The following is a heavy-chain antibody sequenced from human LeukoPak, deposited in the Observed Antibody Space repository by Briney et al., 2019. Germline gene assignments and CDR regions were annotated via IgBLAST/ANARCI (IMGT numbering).Heavy chain of an antibody. Sequence: GSLRLSCAASGFTFSSYAMHWVRQAPGKGLEWVAVISYDGSNKYYADSVKGRFTIPRDNSKNTLYLQMNSLRAEDTAVYYCARDLWGYYDSSGWGAFDIWGQGTMVTVSS. CDR2: ISYDGSNK. D-gene: IGHD3-22*01. J-gene: IGHJ3*02. CDR1: GFTFSSYA. V-gene: IGHV3-30*04. CDR3: ARDLWGYYDSSGWGAFDI.